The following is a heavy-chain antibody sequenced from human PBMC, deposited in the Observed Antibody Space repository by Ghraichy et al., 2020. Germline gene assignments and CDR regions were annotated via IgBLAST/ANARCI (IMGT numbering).Heavy chain of an antibody. Sequence: SVKVSCKASGGTFSSYAISWVRQAPGQGLEWMGGIIPIFGTANYAQKFQGRVTITADESTSTAYMELSSLRSEDTAVYYCASAHIVVVTAYCFDYWGQGTLVTVSS. J-gene: IGHJ4*02. CDR3: ASAHIVVVTAYCFDY. D-gene: IGHD2-21*02. V-gene: IGHV1-69*13. CDR1: GGTFSSYA. CDR2: IIPIFGTA.